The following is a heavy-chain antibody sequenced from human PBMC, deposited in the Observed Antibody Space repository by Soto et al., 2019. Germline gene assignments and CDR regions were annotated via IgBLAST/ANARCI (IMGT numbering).Heavy chain of an antibody. D-gene: IGHD4-17*01. CDR1: GGSISSYY. CDR3: ARHVHPPVTTPFDS. Sequence: QVQLQESGPGLVKPSETLSLTCTVSGGSISSYYWSWIRQPPGKGLEWIGYIYYSGSTNYNPSLKSRVTISVDTSKTQFSLKLSSVTAADTAVYYCARHVHPPVTTPFDSWGQGTLVTVSS. CDR2: IYYSGST. J-gene: IGHJ4*02. V-gene: IGHV4-59*08.